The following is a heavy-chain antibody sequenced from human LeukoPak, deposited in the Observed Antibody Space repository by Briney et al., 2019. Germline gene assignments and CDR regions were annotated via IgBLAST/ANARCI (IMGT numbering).Heavy chain of an antibody. CDR3: AKAAAGYYYYYYMDV. D-gene: IGHD6-13*01. CDR1: GGTFSSYA. J-gene: IGHJ6*03. CDR2: IIPIFGTA. Sequence: SVKVSCKASGGTFSSYAISWVRQAPGQGLEWMGGIIPIFGTANYAQKFQGRVTITADESTSTAYMELSSLRSEDTAVYYCAKAAAGYYYYYYMDVWGRGTTVTVSS. V-gene: IGHV1-69*13.